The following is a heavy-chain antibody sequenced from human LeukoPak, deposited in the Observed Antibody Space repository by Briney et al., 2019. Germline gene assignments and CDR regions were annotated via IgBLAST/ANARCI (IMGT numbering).Heavy chain of an antibody. V-gene: IGHV1-18*01. Sequence: ASVKVSCKASGYTFTSYGISWVRQAPGQGLEWMGRISAYNGNTNYAQKLQGRVTMTTDTSTSTAYMELRSLRSDDTAVYYCARAGFGESAYMAGYYYGMDVWGQGTTVTVSS. CDR1: GYTFTSYG. CDR2: ISAYNGNT. D-gene: IGHD3-10*01. CDR3: ARAGFGESAYMAGYYYGMDV. J-gene: IGHJ6*02.